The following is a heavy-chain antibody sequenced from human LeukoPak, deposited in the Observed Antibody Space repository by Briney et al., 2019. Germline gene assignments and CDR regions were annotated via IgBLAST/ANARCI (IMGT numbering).Heavy chain of an antibody. V-gene: IGHV3-9*01. D-gene: IGHD2-2*02. Sequence: GGSLRLSCAASGFTYDDFAMHWVRQAPGKGLEWVSGISWNSGSMGYADSVKGRFTISRDNSKNTLYLQLNSLRAEDTAVYYCAKDYCSSASCYRGAEYFQHWGQGTLVTVSS. CDR1: GFTYDDFA. J-gene: IGHJ1*01. CDR2: ISWNSGSM. CDR3: AKDYCSSASCYRGAEYFQH.